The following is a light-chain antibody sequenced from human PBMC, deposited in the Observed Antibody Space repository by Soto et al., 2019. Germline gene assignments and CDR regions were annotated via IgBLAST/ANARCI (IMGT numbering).Light chain of an antibody. CDR3: QQSYSTLYT. V-gene: IGKV1-39*01. CDR2: AAS. CDR1: QSISSY. J-gene: IGKJ2*01. Sequence: DIQMTQSPSSLSASVGDRVTITCRASQSISSYLNWYQQKPGKAPKLLIYAASSLQSGVPSRFSGSGSGTDFTLTISSLQPEDCATYYCQQSYSTLYTFGQGTKLAIK.